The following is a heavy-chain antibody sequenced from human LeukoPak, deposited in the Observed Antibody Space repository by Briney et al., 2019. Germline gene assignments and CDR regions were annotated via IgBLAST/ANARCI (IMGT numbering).Heavy chain of an antibody. D-gene: IGHD1-26*01. CDR2: INSDGSST. CDR3: ARDRWELEPFDY. CDR1: GFTFGSYW. V-gene: IGHV3-74*01. J-gene: IGHJ4*02. Sequence: GGSLRLSCAASGFTFGSYWMHWVRQAPGKGLVWVSRINSDGSSTSYADSVKGRFTISRDNAKNTLYLQMNSLRVEDTAVYYCARDRWELEPFDYWGQGTLVTVSS.